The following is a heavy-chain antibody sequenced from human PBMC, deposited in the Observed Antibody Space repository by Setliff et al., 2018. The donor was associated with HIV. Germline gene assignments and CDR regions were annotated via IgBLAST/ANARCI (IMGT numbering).Heavy chain of an antibody. J-gene: IGHJ6*03. Sequence: PGESLKISCKGSGDSFNTSWIGWVRQMPGKGLEWMGIIFPGDSDTKYSPSFQGQVTISVDKSISTAYLQWTSLKASDTAMYYCARMSNYYYYCMDVWGKGTTVTVSS. CDR1: GDSFNTSW. CDR3: ARMSNYYYYCMDV. V-gene: IGHV5-51*01. CDR2: IFPGDSDT.